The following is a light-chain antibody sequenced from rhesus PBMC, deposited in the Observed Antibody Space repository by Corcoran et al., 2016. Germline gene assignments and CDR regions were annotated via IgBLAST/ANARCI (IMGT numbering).Light chain of an antibody. CDR3: QKESKGSYS. Sequence: EIVMTQSPATLSLSPGERATLSCRASENVSRRLAWYQQKPGQPPRFLIYDTSSRVTGIPDRFSGSGSGTDFTLTISRLEHEDVAVYFCQKESKGSYSFGQGTKVEIK. V-gene: IGKV3-17*02. J-gene: IGKJ2*01. CDR2: DTS. CDR1: ENVSRR.